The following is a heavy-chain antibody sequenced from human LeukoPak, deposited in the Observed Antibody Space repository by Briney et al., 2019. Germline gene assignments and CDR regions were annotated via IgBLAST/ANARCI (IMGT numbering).Heavy chain of an antibody. CDR2: IYYSRST. V-gene: IGHV4-59*01. CDR1: GGSISSYY. Sequence: SETLSLTCTVSGGSISSYYWSWIRQPPGKGLEWIGYIYYSRSTNYNPSLKSRVTISVDTSKNQFSLKLSSVTAADTAVYYCARDSPRNWYFDLWGRGTLVTVSS. CDR3: ARDSPRNWYFDL. J-gene: IGHJ2*01.